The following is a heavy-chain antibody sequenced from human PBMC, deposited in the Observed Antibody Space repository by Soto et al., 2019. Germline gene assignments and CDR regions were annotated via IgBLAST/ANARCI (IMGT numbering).Heavy chain of an antibody. D-gene: IGHD1-7*01. Sequence: XPTLGSPRIVSGGCISDYSWSWIPQPAGKGLEWMGRISSTGNIHYNPSFRSRFTMSIDTSRDQCSLRLTSVTAADTAVYYCERESGDNWTYEAHWGQGTQVTVSS. CDR3: ERESGDNWTYEAH. J-gene: IGHJ4*02. CDR1: GGCISDYS. V-gene: IGHV4-4*07. CDR2: ISSTGNI.